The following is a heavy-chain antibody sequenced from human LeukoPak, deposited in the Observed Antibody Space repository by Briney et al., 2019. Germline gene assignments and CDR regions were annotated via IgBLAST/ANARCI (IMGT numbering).Heavy chain of an antibody. J-gene: IGHJ4*02. CDR1: GFTFSSYS. CDR3: ARAPVYESSHDY. D-gene: IGHD5/OR15-5a*01. Sequence: PGGSLRLSCAASGFTFSSYSMNWVRQAPGKGLEWVSSISSSTNYIYYADSVKGRFTISRDNAKYSLYLQTNSLRAEDTAVYYCARAPVYESSHDYWGQGTLVTVSS. CDR2: ISSSTNYI. V-gene: IGHV3-21*01.